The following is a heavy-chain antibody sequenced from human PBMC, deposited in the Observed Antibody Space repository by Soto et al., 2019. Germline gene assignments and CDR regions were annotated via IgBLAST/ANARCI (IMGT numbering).Heavy chain of an antibody. D-gene: IGHD6-19*01. CDR3: ARLVAVPGLGHDY. J-gene: IGHJ4*01. CDR2: IDWNDDR. V-gene: IGHV2-70*01. CDR1: GFSLSTTGMR. Sequence: SGPTLVNPTETLTLTCTLSGFSLSTTGMRVSWIRQPPGKALEWLALIDWNDDRYYSTSLRTRLSISKDASKNQVVLTMANLDHMDTATYYCARLVAVPGLGHDYWGHGTLVTVSS.